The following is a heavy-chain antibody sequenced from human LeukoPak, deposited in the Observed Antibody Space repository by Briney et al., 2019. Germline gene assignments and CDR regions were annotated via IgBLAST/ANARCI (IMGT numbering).Heavy chain of an antibody. Sequence: GGSLRLSCAASGFTFSSYWITWVRQAPGKGLEWVANIREDGSEKYYVDSVKGRFTISRDNAKNSLYLQMSSLRDEDTAVYYCAKDHRQLLDYWGQGTLVTVSS. J-gene: IGHJ4*02. CDR1: GFTFSSYW. CDR3: AKDHRQLLDY. V-gene: IGHV3-7*01. CDR2: IREDGSEK. D-gene: IGHD5-18*01.